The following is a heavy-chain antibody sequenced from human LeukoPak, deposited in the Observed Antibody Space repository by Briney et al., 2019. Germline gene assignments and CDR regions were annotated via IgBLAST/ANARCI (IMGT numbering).Heavy chain of an antibody. Sequence: GGSLRLSCTASGFTFGDYAMSWFRQAPGKGLEWVGSIRSKAYGGTTEYAASVKGRFTISRDDSKSIAYLQMNSLKTEDTAVYYCTGGSYYYDSSGYLTDYWGQGTLVTVSS. CDR1: GFTFGDYA. J-gene: IGHJ4*02. V-gene: IGHV3-49*03. CDR2: IRSKAYGGTT. CDR3: TGGSYYYDSSGYLTDY. D-gene: IGHD3-22*01.